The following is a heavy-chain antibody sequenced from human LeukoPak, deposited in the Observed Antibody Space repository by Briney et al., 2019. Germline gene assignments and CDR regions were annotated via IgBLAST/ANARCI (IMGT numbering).Heavy chain of an antibody. V-gene: IGHV1-46*01. J-gene: IGHJ3*02. CDR2: INPSGGCT. CDR3: ARVASSGNDAFDI. D-gene: IGHD3-10*01. Sequence: ASVKVSCKASGYTFTSYYIHWVRQAPGQGLEWMGIINPSGGCTSYAQKFQGRVTMTRDTSTSTVYMELSSLRSEDTAVYYCARVASSGNDAFDIWGQGTMVTVSS. CDR1: GYTFTSYY.